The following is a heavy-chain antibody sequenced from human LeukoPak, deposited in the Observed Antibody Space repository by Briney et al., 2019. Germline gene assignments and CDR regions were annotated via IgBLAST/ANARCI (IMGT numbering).Heavy chain of an antibody. D-gene: IGHD2-8*01. J-gene: IGHJ4*02. CDR1: GDSLSSSY. Sequence: SETLSLTCTVSGDSLSSSYWTWIRQPPGKGLEWIAYIYYTGTTRYNPSLNSRVTISVDTSKNHFSLNLSSVTAADTAVYYCARGYCSNGVCYYPFYFDFWGQGTLVTVSS. V-gene: IGHV4-59*12. CDR2: IYYTGTT. CDR3: ARGYCSNGVCYYPFYFDF.